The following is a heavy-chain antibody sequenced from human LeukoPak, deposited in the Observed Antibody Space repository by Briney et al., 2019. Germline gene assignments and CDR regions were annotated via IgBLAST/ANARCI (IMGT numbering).Heavy chain of an antibody. CDR3: AKYSTASAWGYYDSSGFFYFDY. J-gene: IGHJ4*02. Sequence: GGSLRLSCAASGFTFSSYAMSWVRQAPGKGLEWVSGISGSGGTPYYADSVKGRFTISRDNSKNTLYLQINSLRAEDTAVYYCAKYSTASAWGYYDSSGFFYFDYWGQGTLVTVSS. D-gene: IGHD3-22*01. CDR1: GFTFSSYA. V-gene: IGHV3-23*01. CDR2: ISGSGGTP.